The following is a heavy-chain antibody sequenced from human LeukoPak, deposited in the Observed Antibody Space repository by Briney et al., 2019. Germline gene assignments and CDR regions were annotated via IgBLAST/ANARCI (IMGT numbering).Heavy chain of an antibody. CDR2: IIPIFGTA. CDR3: ARSPLGPAATNWFDP. V-gene: IGHV1-69*13. Sequence: SVKVSCKASGGTFSSYAISWVRQAPGQGLEWMGGIIPIFGTANYAQKFQGRVTITADESTSTAYMELSSLRSEDTAVYYCARSPLGPAATNWFDPWGQGTLVTVSS. CDR1: GGTFSSYA. D-gene: IGHD2-2*01. J-gene: IGHJ5*02.